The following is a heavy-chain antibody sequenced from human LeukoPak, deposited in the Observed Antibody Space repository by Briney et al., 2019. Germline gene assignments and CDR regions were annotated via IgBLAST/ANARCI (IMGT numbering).Heavy chain of an antibody. D-gene: IGHD6-19*01. CDR3: ARTLGSSGWYVFDY. Sequence: PSETLSLTCTVSGGSISTYYWIWIRQPPRHGMEWIGYIYYSGSTNYSTSLKSRVTISVDTSKNQFSLKLRSVTAADTAVYYCARTLGSSGWYVFDYWGQGTLVTVSS. CDR1: GGSISTYY. J-gene: IGHJ4*02. CDR2: IYYSGST. V-gene: IGHV4-59*01.